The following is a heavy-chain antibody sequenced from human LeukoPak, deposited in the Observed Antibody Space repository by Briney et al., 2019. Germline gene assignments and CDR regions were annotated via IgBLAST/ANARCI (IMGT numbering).Heavy chain of an antibody. Sequence: SETLSLTCTVSGGSISSYYWSWIRQPPGKGLEWIGYIYYSGSTNYNPPLKSRVTTSVDTSKNQFSLKLCSVTAADTAVYYCARSGGGYYGSGSYYSGGRFEYWGQGTLVTVSS. J-gene: IGHJ4*02. V-gene: IGHV4-59*01. D-gene: IGHD3-10*01. CDR1: GGSISSYY. CDR3: ARSGGGYYGSGSYYSGGRFEY. CDR2: IYYSGST.